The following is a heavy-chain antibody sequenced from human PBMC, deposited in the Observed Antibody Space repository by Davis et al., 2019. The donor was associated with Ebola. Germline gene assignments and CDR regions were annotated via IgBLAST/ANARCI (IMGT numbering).Heavy chain of an antibody. CDR2: ISWNSGSI. CDR3: AKDMKSRWLVLTYYYYGMDV. Sequence: SLKISCAASGFTFSDHYMDWVRQAPGKGLEWVSGISWNSGSIGYADSVKGRFTISRDNAKNSLYLQMNSLRAEDTALYYCAKDMKSRWLVLTYYYYGMDVWGQGTTVTVPS. J-gene: IGHJ6*02. D-gene: IGHD6-19*01. V-gene: IGHV3-9*01. CDR1: GFTFSDHY.